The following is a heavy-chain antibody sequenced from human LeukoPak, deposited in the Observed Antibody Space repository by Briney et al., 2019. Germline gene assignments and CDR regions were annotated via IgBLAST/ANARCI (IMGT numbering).Heavy chain of an antibody. CDR3: AVNDYGDYVPSN. CDR2: INPNSGGT. CDR1: GYTFTGYY. Sequence: ASVKVSCKASGYTFTGYYMHWVRQAPGQGLEWMGRINPNSGGTNYAQKFQGRVTMTRDTFISTAYMELSRLRSDDTAVYYCAVNDYGDYVPSNWGQGTLVTVSS. D-gene: IGHD4-17*01. J-gene: IGHJ4*02. V-gene: IGHV1-2*06.